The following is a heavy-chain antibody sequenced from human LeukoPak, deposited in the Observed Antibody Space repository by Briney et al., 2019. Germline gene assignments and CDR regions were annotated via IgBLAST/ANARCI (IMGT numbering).Heavy chain of an antibody. V-gene: IGHV1-2*02. CDR1: GGTFNTYA. J-gene: IGHJ5*02. CDR2: INPNTGVT. Sequence: ASVKVSCKASGGTFNTYAISWVRQAPGQGLEWMGWINPNTGVTNYAQKFQGRVTMTRDTSISTAYMELSRLRSDDTAVYYCARVQQLVRNDHWGQGTLVTVSS. CDR3: ARVQQLVRNDH. D-gene: IGHD6-13*01.